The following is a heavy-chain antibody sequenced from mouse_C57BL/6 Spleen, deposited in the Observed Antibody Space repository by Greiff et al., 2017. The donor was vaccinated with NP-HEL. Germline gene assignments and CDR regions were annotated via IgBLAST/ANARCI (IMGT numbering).Heavy chain of an antibody. J-gene: IGHJ2*01. CDR1: GFSLTSYA. Sequence: VKLMGSGPGLVAPSQSLSITCTVSGFSLTSYAISWVRQPPGKGLEWLGVIWTGGGTNYNSALKSRLSISKDNSKSQVFLKMNSLQTDDTARYYCARNKILYSNYDYFDYWGQGTTLTVSS. D-gene: IGHD2-5*01. V-gene: IGHV2-9-1*01. CDR2: IWTGGGT. CDR3: ARNKILYSNYDYFDY.